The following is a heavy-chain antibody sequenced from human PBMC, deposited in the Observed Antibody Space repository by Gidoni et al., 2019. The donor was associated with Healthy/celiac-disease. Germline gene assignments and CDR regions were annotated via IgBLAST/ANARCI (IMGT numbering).Heavy chain of an antibody. V-gene: IGHV5-10-1*03. Sequence: EVQLVQSGAEVKKPGESLRISCKGSGYSFTSYWISWVRQMPGKGLEWMGRIDPSDSYTNYSPSFQGHVTISADKSISTAYLQWSSLKASDTAMYYCARHFSTGGYYDSSGRQVYYYYYMDVWGKGTTVTVSS. CDR2: IDPSDSYT. J-gene: IGHJ6*03. CDR1: GYSFTSYW. CDR3: ARHFSTGGYYDSSGRQVYYYYYMDV. D-gene: IGHD3-22*01.